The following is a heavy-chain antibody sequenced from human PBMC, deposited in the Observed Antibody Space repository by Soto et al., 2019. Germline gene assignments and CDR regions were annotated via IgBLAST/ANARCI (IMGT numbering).Heavy chain of an antibody. CDR2: ISDHNGNT. J-gene: IGHJ4*02. D-gene: IGHD1-1*01. Sequence: QVHLVQSGAEVKKPGASVKVSCKASGYTFTSYGITWVRQAPGQGLEWMGWISDHNGNTDYAQKLQGRVIVTRDTSPSTAYMELRSLISDDTAVYYCARGRYGDYWGQGALVTVSS. CDR3: ARGRYGDY. V-gene: IGHV1-18*01. CDR1: GYTFTSYG.